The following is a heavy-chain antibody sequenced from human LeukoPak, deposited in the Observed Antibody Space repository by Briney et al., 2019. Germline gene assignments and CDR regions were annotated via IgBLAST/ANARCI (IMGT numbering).Heavy chain of an antibody. J-gene: IGHJ4*02. Sequence: SETLSLTCAVYGGSFSGYYWSWIRQPPGKGLEWIGEINHSGSTNYNPSLKSRATISVDTSKNQFSLKLSSVTAADTAVYYCASPKGDYGDYYFDYWGQGTLVTVSS. CDR3: ASPKGDYGDYYFDY. CDR2: INHSGST. CDR1: GGSFSGYY. D-gene: IGHD4-17*01. V-gene: IGHV4-34*01.